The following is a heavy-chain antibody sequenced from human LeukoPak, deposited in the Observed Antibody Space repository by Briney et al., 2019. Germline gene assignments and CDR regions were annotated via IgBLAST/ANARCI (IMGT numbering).Heavy chain of an antibody. CDR1: GYSISGGYY. CDR3: ARQWQSTGFDY. Sequence: TSETLSLTCAVSGYSISGGYYWGWIRQPPGKGLEWIGSIYHSGSTHYNSSLKSRITISVDTSKNQFSLKLTSVTAADTAMYYCARQWQSTGFDYWGQRTLVTVSS. D-gene: IGHD2-2*01. CDR2: IYHSGST. V-gene: IGHV4-38-2*01. J-gene: IGHJ4*02.